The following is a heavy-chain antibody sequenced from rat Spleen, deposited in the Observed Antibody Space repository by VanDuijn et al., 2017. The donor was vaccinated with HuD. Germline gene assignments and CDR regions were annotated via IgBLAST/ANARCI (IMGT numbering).Heavy chain of an antibody. CDR3: ARRSLGYYFDY. V-gene: IGHV3-3*01. CDR2: INNAGST. CDR1: GFPLSSYG. Sequence: VQLTESGPGLVQPSQTLSLTCTVSGFPLSSYGVIWVRQPPGNKLEWMGYINNAGSTNYNPSLKSRISITRDTSKNQFFLQINSVTTEDTATYYCARRSLGYYFDYWGQGVMVTVSS. J-gene: IGHJ2*01. D-gene: IGHD1-11*01.